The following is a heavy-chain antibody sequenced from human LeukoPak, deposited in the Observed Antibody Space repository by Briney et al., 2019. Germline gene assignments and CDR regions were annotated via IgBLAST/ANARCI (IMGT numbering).Heavy chain of an antibody. CDR1: GFSFSSYS. Sequence: PGGSLRLSCEASGFSFSSYSMTWVRQAPGKGLEWVSSISSRNTYIYYADSVKGQFTISRDNSRNSLFLQMSSLRAEDTAVYYCARDDSAFDLGALDYYYGRDVWGQGTTVTVSS. J-gene: IGHJ6*02. CDR2: ISSRNTYI. V-gene: IGHV3-21*01. D-gene: IGHD5-12*01. CDR3: ARDDSAFDLGALDYYYGRDV.